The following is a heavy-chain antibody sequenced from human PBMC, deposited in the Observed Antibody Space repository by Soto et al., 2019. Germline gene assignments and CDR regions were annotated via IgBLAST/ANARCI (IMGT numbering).Heavy chain of an antibody. Sequence: QVQLMQSGAEVKKPGASVKVSCKASGDTFTEYYIHWVRQAPGQGLEWMGTVNPSGGHTTYAQHLLGRETMTRDTDTSTRYMELTSLTSEDTAVYYCARGGHVVVVTAALDYWGQGTLVTVSS. CDR1: GDTFTEYY. CDR2: VNPSGGHT. CDR3: ARGGHVVVVTAALDY. V-gene: IGHV1-46*01. D-gene: IGHD2-21*02. J-gene: IGHJ4*02.